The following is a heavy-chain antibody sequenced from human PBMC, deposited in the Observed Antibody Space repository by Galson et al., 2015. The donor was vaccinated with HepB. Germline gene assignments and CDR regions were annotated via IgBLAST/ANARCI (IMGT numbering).Heavy chain of an antibody. D-gene: IGHD6-13*01. CDR2: INAGNGNT. J-gene: IGHJ5*02. V-gene: IGHV1-3*01. CDR1: GYTFTSYA. Sequence: SVKVSCKASGYTFTSYAMHWVRQAPGQRLEWMGWINAGNGNTKYSQKFQGRVTITRDTSASTAYMELSSLRSEDTAVYYCARSLARSSSWNWFDPWGQGTLVTVSS. CDR3: ARSLARSSSWNWFDP.